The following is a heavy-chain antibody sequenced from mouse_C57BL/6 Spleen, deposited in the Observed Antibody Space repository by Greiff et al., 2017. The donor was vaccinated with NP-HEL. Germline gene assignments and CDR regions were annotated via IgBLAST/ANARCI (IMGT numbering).Heavy chain of an antibody. D-gene: IGHD1-1*01. Sequence: EVQLQQSGPELVKPGASVKIPCKASGYTFTDYNMDWVKQSHGKSLEWIGDINPNNGGTIYNQKFKGKATLTVDKSSSTAYMELRSLTSEDTAVYCCARGSAIYYYGSSWGYYAMDYWGQGTSVTVSS. J-gene: IGHJ4*01. V-gene: IGHV1-18*01. CDR1: GYTFTDYN. CDR2: INPNNGGT. CDR3: ARGSAIYYYGSSWGYYAMDY.